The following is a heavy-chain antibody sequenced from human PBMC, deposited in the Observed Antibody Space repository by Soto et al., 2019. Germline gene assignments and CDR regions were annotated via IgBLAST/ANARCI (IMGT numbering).Heavy chain of an antibody. CDR3: ARVAAGGANGMDV. Sequence: PGGSLRLSCAASGFTFRTYAMHWVRQAPGRGLEWVAAIWYDGSNKYYSDSVRGRFTISRDNSKNTLFLEMSSLRGDDTAVYYCARVAAGGANGMDVWGQGTTVTVSS. D-gene: IGHD3-16*01. CDR2: IWYDGSNK. CDR1: GFTFRTYA. J-gene: IGHJ6*02. V-gene: IGHV3-33*03.